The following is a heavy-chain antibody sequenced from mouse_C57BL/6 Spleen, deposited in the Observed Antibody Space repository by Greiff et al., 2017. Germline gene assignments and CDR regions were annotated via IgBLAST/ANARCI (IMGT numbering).Heavy chain of an antibody. CDR1: GYAFSSSW. Sequence: VKLMESGPELVKPGASVKISCKASGYAFSSSWMNWVKQRPGKGLEWIGRIYPGDGDTNYNGKFKGKATLTADKSSSTAYMQLSSLTSEDSAVYFCAREGDYYDYDVWGQGTLVTVSA. CDR3: AREGDYYDYDV. V-gene: IGHV1-82*01. D-gene: IGHD2-4*01. CDR2: IYPGDGDT. J-gene: IGHJ3*01.